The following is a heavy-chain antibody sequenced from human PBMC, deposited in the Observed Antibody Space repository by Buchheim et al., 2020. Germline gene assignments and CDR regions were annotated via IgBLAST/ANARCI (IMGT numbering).Heavy chain of an antibody. Sequence: QVQLVESGGGLVKPGGSLRLSCAASGFAFSDYYMSWIRQAPGKGLEWVSYISSSSSFTNFADSVRGRFTISRDNAKNSLYLQVNSLRAEDTAVCYCAREVRVGGMDVWGQGTT. CDR3: AREVRVGGMDV. CDR2: ISSSSSFT. D-gene: IGHD3-10*01. J-gene: IGHJ6*02. V-gene: IGHV3-11*06. CDR1: GFAFSDYY.